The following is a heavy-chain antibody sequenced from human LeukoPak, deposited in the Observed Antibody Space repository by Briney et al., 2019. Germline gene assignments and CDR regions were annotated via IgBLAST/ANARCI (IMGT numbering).Heavy chain of an antibody. D-gene: IGHD3-9*01. J-gene: IGHJ4*02. V-gene: IGHV4-59*12. CDR1: GGSISSYY. CDR2: IYYSGST. CDR3: ARDGVLRYFDGFFDY. Sequence: PSETLSLTCTVSGGSISSYYWSWIRQPPGKGLEWIGSIYYSGSTYYNPSLKSRVTISVDTSKNQFSLKLSSVTAADTAVYYCARDGVLRYFDGFFDYWGQGTLVTVSS.